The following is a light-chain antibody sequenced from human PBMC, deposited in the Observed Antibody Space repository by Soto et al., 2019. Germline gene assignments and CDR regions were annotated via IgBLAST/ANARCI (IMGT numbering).Light chain of an antibody. CDR2: RAS. CDR1: QNINTW. J-gene: IGKJ1*01. CDR3: LQYNSDFRT. Sequence: DIQMTQSPSTLSASVGDRVTITCRATQNINTWLAWYQQKPGKAPKLLIYRASSLESGVPSRFSGRGSGTDFTLTISSLQPEDFATYYSLQYNSDFRTFGQGTKVDIK. V-gene: IGKV1-5*03.